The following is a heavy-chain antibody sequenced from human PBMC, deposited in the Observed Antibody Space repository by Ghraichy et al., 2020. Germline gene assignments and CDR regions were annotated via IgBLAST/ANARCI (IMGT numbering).Heavy chain of an antibody. CDR2: IKQDGSTN. CDR3: ARGSPGRKDDAFDI. V-gene: IGHV3-7*03. Sequence: GESLNISCVASGFTFRSYWMNWVRQAPGKGLEWVANIKQDGSTNHYVDSVKGRFTISRDNAKTSLFLQMNSLRAEDTAIYYCARGSPGRKDDAFDIRGQGTMVTVSS. J-gene: IGHJ3*02. CDR1: GFTFRSYW.